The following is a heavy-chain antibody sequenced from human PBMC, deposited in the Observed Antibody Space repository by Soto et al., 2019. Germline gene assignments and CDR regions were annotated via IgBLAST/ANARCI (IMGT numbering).Heavy chain of an antibody. D-gene: IGHD3-22*01. V-gene: IGHV4-34*01. CDR3: ARGESGYYVRMRGMDV. CDR1: GGSFSGYY. J-gene: IGHJ6*02. CDR2: INHSGST. Sequence: QVQLQQWGAGLLKPSETLSLTCAVYGGSFSGYYWSWIRQPPGKGLEWIGEINHSGSTNYNPSLMRRVTRSVDPSKNQFSLKLRSVPAADTAVYDCARGESGYYVRMRGMDVWGQGTPVTVSS.